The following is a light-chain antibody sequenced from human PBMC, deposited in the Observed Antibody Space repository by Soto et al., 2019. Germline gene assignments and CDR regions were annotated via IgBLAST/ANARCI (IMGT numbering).Light chain of an antibody. CDR1: SSDIGGYDY. V-gene: IGLV2-14*01. Sequence: ALTQPASVSGSPGQSITITCTGTSSDIGGYDYVSWYQHHPGKAPKVIIYGVTNRPSGVSHRFSGSKSANTASLTISGLQAEDEADYYCTSYTSSSTHVFGTGTKVTVL. CDR3: TSYTSSSTHV. J-gene: IGLJ1*01. CDR2: GVT.